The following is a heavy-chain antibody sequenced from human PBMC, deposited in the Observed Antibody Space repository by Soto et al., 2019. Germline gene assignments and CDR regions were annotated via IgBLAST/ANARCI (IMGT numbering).Heavy chain of an antibody. J-gene: IGHJ4*02. CDR2: INGDGTST. CDR1: GFTFSNYW. V-gene: IGHV3-74*01. D-gene: IGHD6-19*01. CDR3: ARNPAPSGWYDY. Sequence: PGGSLRLSCAASGFTFSNYWMDWVRQVPGKGLMWVSRINGDGTSTTYADSVKGRFTISRDNAKSTMYLQMNSLTAEDTAVYYCARNPAPSGWYDYWGQGTLVTVSS.